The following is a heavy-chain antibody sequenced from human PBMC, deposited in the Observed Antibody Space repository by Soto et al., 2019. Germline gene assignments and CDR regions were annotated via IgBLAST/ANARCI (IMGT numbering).Heavy chain of an antibody. D-gene: IGHD2-21*02. CDR1: GGTFSSYA. J-gene: IGHJ6*02. V-gene: IGHV1-69*01. CDR3: ASGGTYCGGDCFISPVYYYYGMDV. CDR2: IIPIFGTA. Sequence: QVQLVQSGAEVKKPGSSVKVSCKASGGTFSSYAISWVRQAPGQGLEWMGGIIPIFGTANYAQKFQGRVTITADDSTSTAYKELSSLRSADTAVYYCASGGTYCGGDCFISPVYYYYGMDVWGQGTTVTVSS.